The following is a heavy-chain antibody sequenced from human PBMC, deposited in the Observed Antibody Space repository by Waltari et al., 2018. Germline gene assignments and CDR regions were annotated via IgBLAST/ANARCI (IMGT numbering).Heavy chain of an antibody. J-gene: IGHJ4*02. V-gene: IGHV2-70*15. CDR1: GFALTTSGMC. Sequence: QVTLRESGPALVEPTQIPTLTCTVSGFALTTSGMCVNWLRQPTVKAQEWLARSDWGDNKYYGTSLKTRVTIFRDASRNQVVLTVINMDPVDTATYYWARTRGGEGNFDYWGQGTLVTVSS. CDR3: ARTRGGEGNFDY. CDR2: SDWGDNK. D-gene: IGHD3-16*01.